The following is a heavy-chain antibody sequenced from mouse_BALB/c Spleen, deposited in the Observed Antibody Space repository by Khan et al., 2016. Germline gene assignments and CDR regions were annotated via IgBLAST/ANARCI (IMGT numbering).Heavy chain of an antibody. CDR2: ISYSGST. V-gene: IGHV3-2*02. D-gene: IGHD2-4*01. CDR1: GYSITSDYA. Sequence: EVQLQESGPGLVKPSQSLSLTCTVTGYSITSDYAWNWIRQFPGNKLEWMGYISYSGSTSYNPSLKSRISITRDTSKNQFFLQLNSVTTEDTATYYCERGYDYDYYFDYWGQGTTLTVAS. CDR3: ERGYDYDYYFDY. J-gene: IGHJ2*01.